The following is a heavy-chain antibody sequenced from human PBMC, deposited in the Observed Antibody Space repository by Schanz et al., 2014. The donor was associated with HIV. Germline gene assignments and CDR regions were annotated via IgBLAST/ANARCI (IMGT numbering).Heavy chain of an antibody. CDR2: INWNSGRI. D-gene: IGHD1-1*01. J-gene: IGHJ6*02. CDR1: GFTFRNYA. CDR3: ARRDTGTLYYYYHYGMDV. V-gene: IGHV3-23*01. Sequence: EVQLLESGGGVVQPGRSLRLSCAASGFTFRNYAISWVRQAPGKGLEWVSGINWNSGRIGYADSVKGRFSISRDSAKNALYLQMNSLRGDDTAVYYCARRDTGTLYYYYHYGMDVWGQGTTVTVSS.